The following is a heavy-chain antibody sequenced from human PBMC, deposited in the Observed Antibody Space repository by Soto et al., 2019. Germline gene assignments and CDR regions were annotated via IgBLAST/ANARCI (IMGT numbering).Heavy chain of an antibody. Sequence: QVQLVQSGAEVKKPGSSLKVSCKASGGTFTNYAFSWVRQAPGQGLEWMGGIIPIFGTPDYAQKFQGRVTITADESTRPASMELSSLRSDDTAVYYCARERSVGYCITTTCPKPFYYYAMDVWGQGTTVTVSS. CDR1: GGTFTNYA. V-gene: IGHV1-69*12. D-gene: IGHD2-2*01. CDR3: ARERSVGYCITTTCPKPFYYYAMDV. CDR2: IIPIFGTP. J-gene: IGHJ6*02.